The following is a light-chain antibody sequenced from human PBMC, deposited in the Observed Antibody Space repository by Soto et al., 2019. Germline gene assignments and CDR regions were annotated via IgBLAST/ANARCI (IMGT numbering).Light chain of an antibody. CDR1: QSLLHITGETF. CDR2: EVS. V-gene: IGKV2D-29*02. J-gene: IGKJ5*01. Sequence: DVVMTQSPLSLSVTPGQPASISCKSSQSLLHITGETFLFWYLQKPGQSPQLLIYEVSTRVSGVPDRFSGRGSATDFTREISRVETEDVGIYYCMQSTQLPPTFGQGTRLGIE. CDR3: MQSTQLPPT.